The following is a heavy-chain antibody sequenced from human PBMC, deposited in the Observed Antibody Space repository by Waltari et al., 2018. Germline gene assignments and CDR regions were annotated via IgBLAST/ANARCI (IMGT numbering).Heavy chain of an antibody. V-gene: IGHV3-33*01. CDR1: GFTFSSYG. J-gene: IGHJ4*02. Sequence: QVQLVESGGGVVQSGRSLRLSCAASGFTFSSYGMHWVRQAPGKGLEWVAVKWDDGRNKYYADSVKGRFTSSRDNSKNTLYLQMNSLRAEDTAVYYCATVPGEDSDYWGQGTLVTVSS. CDR2: KWDDGRNK. D-gene: IGHD3-16*01. CDR3: ATVPGEDSDY.